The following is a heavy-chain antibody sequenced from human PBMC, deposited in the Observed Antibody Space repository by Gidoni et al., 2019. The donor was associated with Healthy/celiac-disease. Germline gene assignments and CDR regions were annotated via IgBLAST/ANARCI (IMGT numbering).Heavy chain of an antibody. CDR2: ISWNSGSI. CDR3: AKDYSSWPDHDAFDI. D-gene: IGHD6-13*01. Sequence: EVQLVESGGGWVKPGRSLRLSCAASGFTFDDYAMHWVRQAPGKGLEWVSGISWNSGSIGYADSVKGRFTISRDNAKNSLYLQMNSLRAEDTALYYCAKDYSSWPDHDAFDIWGQGTMVTVSS. J-gene: IGHJ3*02. V-gene: IGHV3-9*01. CDR1: GFTFDDYA.